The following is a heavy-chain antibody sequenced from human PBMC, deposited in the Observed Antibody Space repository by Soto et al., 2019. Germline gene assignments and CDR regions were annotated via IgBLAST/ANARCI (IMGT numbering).Heavy chain of an antibody. V-gene: IGHV1-46*01. CDR3: AGDWNDYGDLSFDY. Sequence: QVQLVQSGAEVKKPGASVKVSCKASGYTFTSYYMHWVRQAPGQGLEWMGIINPSGGSTSYAQKFQGRVTITRETSTSTVYMELSSLRSEDTAVYYCAGDWNDYGDLSFDYWGQGTLVTVSS. D-gene: IGHD4-17*01. CDR2: INPSGGST. J-gene: IGHJ4*02. CDR1: GYTFTSYY.